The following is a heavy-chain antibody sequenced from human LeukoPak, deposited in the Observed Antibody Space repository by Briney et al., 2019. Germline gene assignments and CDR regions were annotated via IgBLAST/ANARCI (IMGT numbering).Heavy chain of an antibody. D-gene: IGHD6-25*01. CDR2: IYYSGST. CDR3: ARVSDSQYNWFDP. V-gene: IGHV4-31*03. J-gene: IGHJ5*02. Sequence: PSETLSLTCTVSGGSISSGGYYWSWIRQHPGQGLEWIGYIYYSGSTYYNPSLKSRVTISVDTSKSQFSLKLSSVTAADTAVYYCARVSDSQYNWFDPWGQGTLVTASS. CDR1: GGSISSGGYY.